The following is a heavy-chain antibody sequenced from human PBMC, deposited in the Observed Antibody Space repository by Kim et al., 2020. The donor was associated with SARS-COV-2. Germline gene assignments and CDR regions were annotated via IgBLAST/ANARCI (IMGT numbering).Heavy chain of an antibody. Sequence: GGSLRLSCAASGFTFSNAWMSWVRQAPGKGLEWVGRIKSKTDGGTTDYAAPVKGRFTISRDDSKNTLYLQMNSLKTEDTAVYYCTTGCGFGDSTSCSKVAYWGQGTLVTVSS. CDR2: IKSKTDGGTT. D-gene: IGHD2-2*01. V-gene: IGHV3-15*01. CDR1: GFTFSNAW. CDR3: TTGCGFGDSTSCSKVAY. J-gene: IGHJ4*02.